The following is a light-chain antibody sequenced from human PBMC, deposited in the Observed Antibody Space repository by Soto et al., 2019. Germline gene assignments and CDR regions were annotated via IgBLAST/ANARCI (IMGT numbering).Light chain of an antibody. CDR3: QQYGYLVT. Sequence: EIVMTQSPVTLSVSPGERATLSCRASQSVSSDLAWYQQKPGRAHRILIYGASSRATGIPDRFSGSGSGTDFTLTISRLEPEDFAMYYCQQYGYLVTLGGGTKVDIK. J-gene: IGKJ4*01. V-gene: IGKV3-20*01. CDR2: GAS. CDR1: QSVSSD.